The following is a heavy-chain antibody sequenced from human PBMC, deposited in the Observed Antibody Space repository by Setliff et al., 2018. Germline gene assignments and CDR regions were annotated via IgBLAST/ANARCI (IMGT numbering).Heavy chain of an antibody. CDR2: IFYSGST. CDR1: GGSISSSSYY. D-gene: IGHD3-9*01. Sequence: SETLSLTCTVSGGSISSSSYYWGWIRQPPGKGLEWIGSIFYSGSTYYNPSLKSRVTISVDTSRNQFSLKLSPVTAADTAVYYCARPSKYYDILTGYYHNWFDPWGQGTQVTV. V-gene: IGHV4-39*01. J-gene: IGHJ5*02. CDR3: ARPSKYYDILTGYYHNWFDP.